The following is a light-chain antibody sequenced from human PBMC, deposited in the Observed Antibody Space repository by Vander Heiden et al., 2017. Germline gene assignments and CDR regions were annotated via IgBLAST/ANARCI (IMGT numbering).Light chain of an antibody. V-gene: IGLV1-40*01. Sequence: QSVLTQPPSVSGAPGQRVTISCPGSSSNIGAGYDVHWYQQLPGTAPKLLIYGNNNRPSGVPDRFSGSKSGTSASLAITGLQAEDEADYYCQSFDSSLSGSLVFGGGTKLTVL. CDR2: GNN. CDR1: SSNIGAGYD. CDR3: QSFDSSLSGSLV. J-gene: IGLJ2*01.